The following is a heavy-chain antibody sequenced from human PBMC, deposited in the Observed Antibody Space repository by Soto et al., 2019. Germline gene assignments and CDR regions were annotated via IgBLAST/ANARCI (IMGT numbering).Heavy chain of an antibody. J-gene: IGHJ4*02. V-gene: IGHV1-18*01. Sequence: GGSIKVSCKTSGFTFTSYGISWGRKAPGQGLEWMGWISAYNGNTNYAQKLQGRVTMTTDTSTSTAYMELRSLRSDDTAVYYCATALTFYYDSSGSYWGQGTLVTVSS. CDR1: GFTFTSYG. CDR2: ISAYNGNT. D-gene: IGHD3-22*01. CDR3: ATALTFYYDSSGSY.